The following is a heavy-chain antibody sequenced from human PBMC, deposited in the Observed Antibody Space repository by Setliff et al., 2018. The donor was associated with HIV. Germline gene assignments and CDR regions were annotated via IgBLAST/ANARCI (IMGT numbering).Heavy chain of an antibody. J-gene: IGHJ6*03. Sequence: PSETLSLTCTVSGGAISSRSYYWGWIRQPPAKGLEWIGSIYYTGSPFYNPSLKSRVTISVDTSNNQFSLKLSSVTAADTAVYYCARGGGTSSPIDYHYYIDVWGKGTTVTVSS. CDR2: IYYTGSP. D-gene: IGHD6-6*01. CDR1: GGAISSRSYY. V-gene: IGHV4-39*01. CDR3: ARGGGTSSPIDYHYYIDV.